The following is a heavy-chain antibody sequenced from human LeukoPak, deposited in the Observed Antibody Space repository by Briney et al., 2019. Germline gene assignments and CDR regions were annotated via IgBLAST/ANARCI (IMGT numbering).Heavy chain of an antibody. D-gene: IGHD2-8*02. Sequence: PGGSLRLSCVGSGFTFSSYSMNWVRQPPGKGLEWVSSIFPSGGEIHYADSVRGRFTISRDNSKSTLSLQMNSLRAEDTAIYYCATYRQVLLPFESWGQGTLVTVSS. J-gene: IGHJ4*02. V-gene: IGHV3-21*04. CDR3: ATYRQVLLPFES. CDR1: GFTFSSYS. CDR2: IFPSGGEI.